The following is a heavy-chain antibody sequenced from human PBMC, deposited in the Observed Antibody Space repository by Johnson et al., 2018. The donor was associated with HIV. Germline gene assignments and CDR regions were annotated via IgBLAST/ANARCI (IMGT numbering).Heavy chain of an antibody. CDR2: ISTSGSTI. D-gene: IGHD6-6*01. CDR3: ARVRQLGRGDAFDI. Sequence: VQLVESGGGVVQPGRSLRASCAASGFGFSRYVMHWVRQAPGKGLEWVSYISTSGSTIYSADSVQGRFTISRDKSKNTLYLQMNSLRAEDTAVYYCARVRQLGRGDAFDIWGQGTMVTVSS. CDR1: GFGFSRYV. V-gene: IGHV3-48*01. J-gene: IGHJ3*02.